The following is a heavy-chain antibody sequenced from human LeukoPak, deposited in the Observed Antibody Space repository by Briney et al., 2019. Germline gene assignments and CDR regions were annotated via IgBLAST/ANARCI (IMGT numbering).Heavy chain of an antibody. J-gene: IGHJ4*02. D-gene: IGHD6-13*01. V-gene: IGHV4-59*01. CDR1: GGSMSDYY. CDR3: AGTFDSSSQYYFDF. CDR2: IYFRGNT. Sequence: SETLSLTCTVSGGSMSDYYWSWIRQPPGKGLEWIGYIYFRGNTHNNPSLKNRVSISLDTSKNQFSLKLTSVTAADTAVYYCAGTFDSSSQYYFDFWGQGTLVTVSS.